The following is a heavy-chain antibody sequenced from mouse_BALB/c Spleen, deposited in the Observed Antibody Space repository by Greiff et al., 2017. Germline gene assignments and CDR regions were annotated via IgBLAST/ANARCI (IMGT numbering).Heavy chain of an antibody. J-gene: IGHJ2*01. CDR2: INPYYGST. Sequence: EVQLQQTGPELVKPGASVKISCKASGYSFTDYIMLWVKQSHGKSLEWIGNINPYYGSTSYNLKFKGKATLTVDKSSSTAYMQLNSLTSEDSAVYYCARYYYGSSPFDYWGQGTTLTVSS. CDR1: GYSFTDYI. D-gene: IGHD1-1*01. CDR3: ARYYYGSSPFDY. V-gene: IGHV1-39*01.